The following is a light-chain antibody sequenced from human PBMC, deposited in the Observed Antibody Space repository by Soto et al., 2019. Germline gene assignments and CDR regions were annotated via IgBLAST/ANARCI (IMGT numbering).Light chain of an antibody. CDR3: QRGDT. V-gene: IGKV3-11*01. Sequence: EIVLTQSPATLSLSPGERATLSCRACQSVSNNLAWYQQKPGQAPRLLIYDASNRATGIPARFSGSGSGTDFTLTISWLEPEDFAVYYCQRGDTFGQGTRLEIK. CDR1: QSVSNN. CDR2: DAS. J-gene: IGKJ5*01.